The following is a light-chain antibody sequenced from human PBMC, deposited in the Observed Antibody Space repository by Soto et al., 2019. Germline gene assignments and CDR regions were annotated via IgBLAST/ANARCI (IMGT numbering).Light chain of an antibody. Sequence: DIQMAQTPSSLSASVGDRVTVSCRASQTITKFLNWYQHKPGKAPTLLIYAASTLQNGVPSGFSGSGSGTDFTLTITSLQPEDSATYYCQQTYTIPTFGLGTKVDIK. CDR3: QQTYTIPT. CDR1: QTITKF. V-gene: IGKV1-39*01. CDR2: AAS. J-gene: IGKJ1*01.